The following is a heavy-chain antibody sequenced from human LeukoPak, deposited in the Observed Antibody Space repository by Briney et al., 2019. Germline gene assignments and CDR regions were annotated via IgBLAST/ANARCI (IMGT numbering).Heavy chain of an antibody. CDR1: GYSVSSGYY. D-gene: IGHD6-13*01. CDR2: IFHTGSI. V-gene: IGHV4-38-2*02. J-gene: IGHJ4*02. Sequence: SETLSLTCTVSGYSVSSGYYWAWIRQPPGKGLEWIGSIFHTGSIYYNPSLKSRVTLSVDTSKNQFSLKLSSVTAADTAVYYCAKRGIAAAGGYYWGQGTLVTVSS. CDR3: AKRGIAAAGGYY.